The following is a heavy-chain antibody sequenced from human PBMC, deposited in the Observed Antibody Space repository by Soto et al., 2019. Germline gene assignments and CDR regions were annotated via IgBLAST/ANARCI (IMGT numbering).Heavy chain of an antibody. CDR2: ISYDGSNK. V-gene: IGHV3-30*18. CDR3: AKGDPWIQLPNCDY. CDR1: GFTFSSYG. D-gene: IGHD5-18*01. J-gene: IGHJ4*02. Sequence: QVQLVESGGGVVQPGRSLRLSCAASGFTFSSYGMHWVRQAPGKGLEWVAVISYDGSNKYYADSVKGRFTISRDNSKNTLCLQMNSLRAEDTAVYYCAKGDPWIQLPNCDYWGQGTLVTVSS.